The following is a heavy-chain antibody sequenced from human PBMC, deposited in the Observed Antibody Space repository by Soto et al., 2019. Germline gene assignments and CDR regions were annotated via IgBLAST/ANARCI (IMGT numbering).Heavy chain of an antibody. V-gene: IGHV1-18*01. CDR2: ISAYNGKT. CDR1: GYTFTSYG. D-gene: IGHD5-18*01. CDR3: ARDVGYGLIDY. Sequence: QVQLVQSGAEVKKPGASVKVSCKASGYTFTSYGISLVRQAPGQGIEWMGGISAYNGKTNYAQTLQGRVTMTTDTSTSTAYMELRSLRSADTAVYYCARDVGYGLIDYWGQGTLVTVSS. J-gene: IGHJ4*02.